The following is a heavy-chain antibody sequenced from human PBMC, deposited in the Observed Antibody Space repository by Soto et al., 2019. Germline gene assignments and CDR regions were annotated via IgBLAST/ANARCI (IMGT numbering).Heavy chain of an antibody. V-gene: IGHV3-11*05. CDR1: GFTFSDYY. D-gene: IGHD5-12*01. CDR2: ISSSSSYT. Sequence: QGQLVESGGGLVKPGGSQRLSCAASGFTFSDYYMSWIRQAPGKGLEWVSYISSSSSYTNYADSVKGRFTISRDNAKNSLYLQMNSLRAEDTAVYYCARDHHRYSGYDYVDYWGQGTLVTVSS. CDR3: ARDHHRYSGYDYVDY. J-gene: IGHJ4*02.